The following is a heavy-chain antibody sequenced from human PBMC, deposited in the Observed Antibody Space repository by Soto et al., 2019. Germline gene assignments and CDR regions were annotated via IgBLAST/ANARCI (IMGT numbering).Heavy chain of an antibody. CDR1: GFTFSNAW. J-gene: IGHJ4*02. CDR2: IKSKTDGGTT. V-gene: IGHV3-15*01. CDR3: TTDLDYYGSYYFDY. Sequence: GGSLRLSCAASGFTFSNAWMSWVRQAPGKGLEWVGRIKSKTDGGTTDYAAPVKGRFTISRDDSKNTLYLQMNSLKTDDTAVYYCTTDLDYYGSYYFDYWGQGTLVTVSS. D-gene: IGHD3-10*01.